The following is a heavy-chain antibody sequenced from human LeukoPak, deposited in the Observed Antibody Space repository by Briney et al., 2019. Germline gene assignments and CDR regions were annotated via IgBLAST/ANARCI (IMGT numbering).Heavy chain of an antibody. V-gene: IGHV1-69*05. CDR1: GGTFSSYA. Sequence: EATVKVSCKASGGTFSSYAISWVRQAPGQGLEWMGGIIPIFGTANYAQKFQGRVTITTDESTSTAYMELRSLRSDDTTVYYCARVESHSSEDAFDIWGQGTMVTVSS. CDR2: IIPIFGTA. CDR3: ARVESHSSEDAFDI. D-gene: IGHD6-25*01. J-gene: IGHJ3*02.